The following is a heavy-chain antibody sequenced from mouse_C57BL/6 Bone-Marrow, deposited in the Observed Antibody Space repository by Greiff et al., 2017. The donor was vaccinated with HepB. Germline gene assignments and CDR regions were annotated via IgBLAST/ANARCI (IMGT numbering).Heavy chain of an antibody. CDR2: IDPSDSET. CDR1: GYTFTSYW. Sequence: VQLQQPGAELVRPGSSVQLSCKASGYTFTSYWMHWVKQRPIQGLEWIGNIDPSDSETHYNQKFKDKATLTVDKSSSTAYMQLSSLTSEDSAVYYCARGGSYAMDYWGQGTSVTVSS. J-gene: IGHJ4*01. CDR3: ARGGSYAMDY. V-gene: IGHV1-52*01.